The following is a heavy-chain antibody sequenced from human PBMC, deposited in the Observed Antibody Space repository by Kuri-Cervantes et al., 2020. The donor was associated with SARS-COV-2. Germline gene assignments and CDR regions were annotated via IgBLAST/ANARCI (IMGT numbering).Heavy chain of an antibody. Sequence: GESLKISCAASGFTFSGSAMHWVRQASGKGLEWVGRIRSKANSYATAYAASVKGRFTISRDNSKNTLYLQMNSLRAEDTAVYYCAKDLGIVVVISASIDYWGQGTRVTVSS. CDR2: IRSKANSYAT. D-gene: IGHD3-22*01. CDR3: AKDLGIVVVISASIDY. J-gene: IGHJ4*02. V-gene: IGHV3-73*01. CDR1: GFTFSGSA.